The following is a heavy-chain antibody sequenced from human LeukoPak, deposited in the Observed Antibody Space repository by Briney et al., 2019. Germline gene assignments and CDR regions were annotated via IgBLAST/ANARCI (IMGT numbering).Heavy chain of an antibody. CDR1: GGSFSGYY. D-gene: IGHD4-17*01. Sequence: SSETLSLTCAVYGGSFSGYYWTWIRQPPGKGLEWIGEINQSGSTNYNPSLKSRVTISVDTSKNQFSLKLSSVTAADTAVYYCARASHDYGDYSHFDYWGQGTLVTVSS. CDR3: ARASHDYGDYSHFDY. J-gene: IGHJ4*02. V-gene: IGHV4-34*01. CDR2: INQSGST.